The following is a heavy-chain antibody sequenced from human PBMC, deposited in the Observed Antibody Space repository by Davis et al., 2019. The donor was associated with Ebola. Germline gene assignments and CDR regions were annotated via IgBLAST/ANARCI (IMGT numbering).Heavy chain of an antibody. V-gene: IGHV3-30*19. CDR3: ARDRANILGFDF. CDR2: VSDDGRRQ. D-gene: IGHD1-26*01. CDR1: GFTFNNYA. J-gene: IGHJ4*02. Sequence: GESLKISCAASGFTFNNYAMHWVRQTPDKGLEWVARVSDDGRRQKYADSIKGRFTISRDNSGNTVYLQMNSLREEDTAVFYCARDRANILGFDFWGRGALVTVSS.